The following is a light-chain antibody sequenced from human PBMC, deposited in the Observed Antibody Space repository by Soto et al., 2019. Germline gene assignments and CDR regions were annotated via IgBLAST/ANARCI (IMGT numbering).Light chain of an antibody. CDR1: QDVSNY. Sequence: DIQMTQSPSSLSASVGDSGTITCQASQDVSNYLNWYQQKLGKAPKILIYDASNLETGVPSRFSGSGSGTYFSFTISSLQPEDFATYYCQQYSNLITFGQGTRLEIK. CDR2: DAS. CDR3: QQYSNLIT. V-gene: IGKV1-33*01. J-gene: IGKJ5*01.